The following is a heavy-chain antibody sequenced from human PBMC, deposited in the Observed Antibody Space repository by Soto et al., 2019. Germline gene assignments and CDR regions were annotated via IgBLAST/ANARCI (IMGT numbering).Heavy chain of an antibody. D-gene: IGHD6-19*01. J-gene: IGHJ6*03. Sequence: GGSLRLSCAASGFTFSSYSVSWVRQAPGKGLEWVSYISSSSGTIYCADSVKGRFTISRDNAKNSLYLQMNSLRAEDTAVYYCARTTKQWLERLNYYYMEVWGKGTTVTVSS. CDR2: ISSSSGTI. CDR3: ARTTKQWLERLNYYYMEV. V-gene: IGHV3-48*01. CDR1: GFTFSSYS.